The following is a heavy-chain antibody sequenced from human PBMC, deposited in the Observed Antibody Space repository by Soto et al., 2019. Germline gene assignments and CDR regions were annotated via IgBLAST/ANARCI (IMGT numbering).Heavy chain of an antibody. CDR1: GFTFSSYA. CDR2: ISGSGGST. V-gene: IGHV3-23*01. D-gene: IGHD6-19*01. Sequence: GGSLRLSCAASGFTFSSYAMSWVRQAPGKGLEWVSAISGSGGSTYYADSVKGRFTISRDNSKNTLYLQMKSLRAEDTAVYYCASRTSGWYFDYWGQGTVVTVSS. J-gene: IGHJ4*02. CDR3: ASRTSGWYFDY.